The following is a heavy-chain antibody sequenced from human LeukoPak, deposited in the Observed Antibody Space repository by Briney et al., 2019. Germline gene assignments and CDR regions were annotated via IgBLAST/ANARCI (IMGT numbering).Heavy chain of an antibody. D-gene: IGHD4-23*01. CDR3: ARSAYGGSYHFDY. Sequence: SETLSLTCTVSGGSISSYYWSWIRQPPGEGLVWIGYIYDTGSTNYNPSLKSRVTISVDTSKNQFSVKLSSVTAADTAVYYCARSAYGGSYHFDYWGQGTLVTVSS. V-gene: IGHV4-59*01. CDR1: GGSISSYY. CDR2: IYDTGST. J-gene: IGHJ4*02.